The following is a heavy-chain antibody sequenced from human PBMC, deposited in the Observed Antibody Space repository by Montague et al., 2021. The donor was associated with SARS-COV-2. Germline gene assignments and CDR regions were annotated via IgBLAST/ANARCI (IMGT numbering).Heavy chain of an antibody. V-gene: IGHV3-30*09. CDR2: ISYDGGNK. CDR1: GFTFNNYA. CDR3: VRASLIKARIAVAGTTVY. D-gene: IGHD6-19*01. Sequence: LRLSCAASGFTFNNYAMHWVRQAPGKGLEWVAIISYDGGNKYYADSVKGRFAISRDNSKNTLYLQMNSLRAEDTAVYYCVRASLIKARIAVAGTTVYWGQGTLVTISS. J-gene: IGHJ4*02.